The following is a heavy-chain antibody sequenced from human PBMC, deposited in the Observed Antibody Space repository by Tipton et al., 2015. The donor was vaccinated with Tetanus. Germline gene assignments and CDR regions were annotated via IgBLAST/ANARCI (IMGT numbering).Heavy chain of an antibody. D-gene: IGHD6-6*01. CDR2: ISYGSTTI. J-gene: IGHJ6*02. Sequence: SLRLSCAASGFTFSDYSTNWVRQAPGKGLEWVSYISYGSTTIYYADSVKGRFTISRDNAKNSLYLQMNSLRAEDTAVYYCAMYSSSRVVWGQGTTVTVSS. CDR1: GFTFSDYS. V-gene: IGHV3-48*01. CDR3: AMYSSSRVV.